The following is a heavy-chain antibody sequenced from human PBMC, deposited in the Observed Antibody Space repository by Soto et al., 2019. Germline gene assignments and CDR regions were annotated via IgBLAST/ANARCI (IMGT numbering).Heavy chain of an antibody. J-gene: IGHJ4*02. V-gene: IGHV4-30-2*01. CDR2: IYHSGST. D-gene: IGHD2-15*01. Sequence: TLSLTCAVSGGSISSGGYSWSWIRQPPGKGLEWIGYIYHSGSTYYNPSLKSRVTISVDRSKNQFSLKLSSVTAADTAVYYCARGACSGGSCYSIFDYWGQGTLVTVSS. CDR3: ARGACSGGSCYSIFDY. CDR1: GGSISSGGYS.